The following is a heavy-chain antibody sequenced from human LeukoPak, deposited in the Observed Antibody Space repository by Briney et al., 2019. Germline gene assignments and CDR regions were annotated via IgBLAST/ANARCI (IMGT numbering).Heavy chain of an antibody. V-gene: IGHV3-7*01. Sequence: GGSLRLSCAASGFTFNYYWMSWVRQTPGKGLEWVANIKQDGSETYYVDSVKGRFTISRDKAKNSLFLQMNSLRGEDTALYYCARDKSGTMMRGVITTYYYSMDVWGKGTTVTISS. J-gene: IGHJ6*03. CDR3: ARDKSGTMMRGVITTYYYSMDV. D-gene: IGHD3-10*01. CDR1: GFTFNYYW. CDR2: IKQDGSET.